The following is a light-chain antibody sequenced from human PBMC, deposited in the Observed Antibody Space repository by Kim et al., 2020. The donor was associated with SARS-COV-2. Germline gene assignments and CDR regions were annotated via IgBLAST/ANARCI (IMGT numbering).Light chain of an antibody. Sequence: QSVLTQPPSASGTPGQRVTISCSGSSSNIGSNYIFWYQQLPGTAPKLIIYRSYQRPSGVPDRFSGSKSGTSASLVISGLRSEDEADYYCASWDDSLRGPVFGGGTKLTVL. CDR3: ASWDDSLRGPV. CDR1: SSNIGSNY. CDR2: RSY. J-gene: IGLJ3*02. V-gene: IGLV1-47*01.